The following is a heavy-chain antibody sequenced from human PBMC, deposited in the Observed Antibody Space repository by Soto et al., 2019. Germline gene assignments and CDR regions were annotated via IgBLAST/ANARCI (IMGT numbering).Heavy chain of an antibody. J-gene: IGHJ4*02. Sequence: EVQLVESGGGLVQPGGSVRLSCEASGFTFTSDSMTWVRQAPGKGLEWVSSISSHGRDIFYADSVKGRFTISRDNAKDSLHLQMNSLTGEDSAVYYCARGAALAGKLDLWGQGTLVTVSS. D-gene: IGHD6-19*01. CDR3: ARGAALAGKLDL. CDR1: GFTFTSDS. V-gene: IGHV3-21*06. CDR2: ISSHGRDI.